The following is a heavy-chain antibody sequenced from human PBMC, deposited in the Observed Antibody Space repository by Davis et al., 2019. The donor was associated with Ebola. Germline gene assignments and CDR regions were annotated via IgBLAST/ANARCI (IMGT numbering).Heavy chain of an antibody. CDR3: AKLKSGTTMLEPLAS. CDR2: ISGSGGNT. D-gene: IGHD3-10*02. CDR1: GFTFSSYA. J-gene: IGHJ4*02. V-gene: IGHV3-23*01. Sequence: GESLKISCAASGFTFSSYAMCWVRQAPGKGLEWVSVISGSGGNTYYTDSVKGRFSISRDNSKNTLYLQMNNLRAEDTAIFYCAKLKSGTTMLEPLASWGQGTLVTVSS.